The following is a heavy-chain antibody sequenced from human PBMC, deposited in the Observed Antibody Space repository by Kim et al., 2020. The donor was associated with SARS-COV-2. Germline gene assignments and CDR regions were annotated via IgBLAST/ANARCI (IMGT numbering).Heavy chain of an antibody. D-gene: IGHD3-3*01. CDR3: ARAGDFWSDNWFDP. J-gene: IGHJ5*02. Sequence: TPALKSRVPISVNTSKNQFSLELSSVTAADTAVYFCARAGDFWSDNWFDPWGQGTLVTVSS. V-gene: IGHV4-59*01.